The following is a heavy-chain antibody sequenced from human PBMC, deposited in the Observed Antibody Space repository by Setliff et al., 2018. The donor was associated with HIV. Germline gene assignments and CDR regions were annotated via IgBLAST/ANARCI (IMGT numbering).Heavy chain of an antibody. D-gene: IGHD4-17*01. V-gene: IGHV4-4*02. CDR1: GDSVTTSSW. CDR2: IYRSGST. J-gene: IGHJ4*02. CDR3: AKGAGFYGDYTFDY. Sequence: SETLSLTCAVSGDSVTTSSWWSWVRQSPGKGLEWIGEIYRSGSTNYNPSLKSRVSISMDASKNKFSLKVTSVTSADTAVYYCAKGAGFYGDYTFDYWGQGNLVTVSS.